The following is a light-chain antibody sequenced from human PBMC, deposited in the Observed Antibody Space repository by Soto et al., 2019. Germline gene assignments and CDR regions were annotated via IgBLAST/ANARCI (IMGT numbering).Light chain of an antibody. V-gene: IGKV3D-15*01. CDR1: QSVSSN. CDR2: GAP. CDR3: QQYNNWPAIT. Sequence: EIVMTQSPATLSVSPGERATLSCRASQSVSSNLAWYQQKPGQAPRLLIYGAPTRATGIPARFSGSGSGTEFTLTISSLLSEDFAVYYCQQYNNWPAITFGQGTRLEIK. J-gene: IGKJ5*01.